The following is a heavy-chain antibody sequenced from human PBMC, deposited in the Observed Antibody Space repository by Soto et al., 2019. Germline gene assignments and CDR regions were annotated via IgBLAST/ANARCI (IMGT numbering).Heavy chain of an antibody. CDR1: GGTFSSYA. CDR2: IIPIFGTA. D-gene: IGHD2-15*01. J-gene: IGHJ5*02. V-gene: IGHV1-69*13. Sequence: SVKVSCKASGGTFSSYAISWVRQAPGQGPEWMGGIIPIFGTANYAQKFQGRVTITADESTSTAYMELSNLRSEDTAVYYCARDGGTNWFDPWGQGTLVTVSS. CDR3: ARDGGTNWFDP.